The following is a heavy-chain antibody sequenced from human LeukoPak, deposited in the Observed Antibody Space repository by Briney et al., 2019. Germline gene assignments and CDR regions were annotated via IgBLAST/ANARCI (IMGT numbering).Heavy chain of an antibody. V-gene: IGHV3-23*01. CDR3: ARDPSRGLYYFDH. CDR1: GFTFSSYA. CDR2: ISGSGASS. D-gene: IGHD3/OR15-3a*01. J-gene: IGHJ4*02. Sequence: GGSLRLSCAASGFTFSSYAMSWVRQAPGKGLEWVSTISGSGASSYHSGAVKGRFTISRDNSKNTLYLQMNSLRAEDTAVYYCARDPSRGLYYFDHWGQGTLVTVSS.